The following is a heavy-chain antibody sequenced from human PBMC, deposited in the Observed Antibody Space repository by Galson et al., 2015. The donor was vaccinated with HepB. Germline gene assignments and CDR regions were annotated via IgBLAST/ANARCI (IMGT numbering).Heavy chain of an antibody. Sequence: SLRLSCAASGFTVSSNYMSWVRQAPGKGLEWVSVIYSGGSTYYADSVKGRFTISRDNSKNTLYLQMNSLRAEDTAVYYCARVGCSGGSCYFDYWSQGTLVTVSS. CDR1: GFTVSSNY. J-gene: IGHJ4*02. D-gene: IGHD2-15*01. CDR3: ARVGCSGGSCYFDY. V-gene: IGHV3-53*01. CDR2: IYSGGST.